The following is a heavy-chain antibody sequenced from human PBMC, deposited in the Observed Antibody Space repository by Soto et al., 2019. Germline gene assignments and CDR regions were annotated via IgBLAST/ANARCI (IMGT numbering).Heavy chain of an antibody. CDR2: INHSGST. CDR3: VGKRGYYLYYYYGMDV. J-gene: IGHJ6*02. V-gene: IGHV4-34*01. CDR1: GGSFSGYY. Sequence: SETLSLTCAVYGGSFSGYYWSWIRQPPGKGLEWIGEINHSGSTNYNPSLKSRVTISVDTSKNQFSLKLSSVTAADTAVYYCVGKRGYYLYYYYGMDVWGQGTTVTVSS. D-gene: IGHD3-3*01.